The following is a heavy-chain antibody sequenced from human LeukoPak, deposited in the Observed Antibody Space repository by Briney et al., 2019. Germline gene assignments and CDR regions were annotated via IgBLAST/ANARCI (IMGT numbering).Heavy chain of an antibody. CDR3: ARGPTISETGYFDY. D-gene: IGHD1-1*01. CDR1: GGSFSAYY. CDR2: INLRGCT. J-gene: IGHJ4*03. Sequence: PADPLSLTCAVYGGSFSAYYWSWIRQSPGKGLEWIAEINLRGCTNYNPSVKSRVSISVDTSKNQFSLKVTSLTAADTAVYYCARGPTISETGYFDYWGQGTLVTV. V-gene: IGHV4-34*01.